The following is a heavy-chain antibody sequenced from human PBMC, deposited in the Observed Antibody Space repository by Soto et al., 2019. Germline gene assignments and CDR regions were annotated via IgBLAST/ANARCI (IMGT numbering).Heavy chain of an antibody. CDR3: ARVERGTVTTVVDAFDI. J-gene: IGHJ3*02. Sequence: QVQLQQWGAGLLKPSETLSLTCAVSGGFVSSGSYYWSWIRQPQGTELEWLGEMSHSDGTHFNPSLKSRVTISVDTSKNQFSLNIYSVTAADTALYYCARVERGTVTTVVDAFDIWCPGTMVTVSS. CDR1: GGFVSSGSYY. V-gene: IGHV4-34*01. CDR2: MSHSDGT. D-gene: IGHD1-1*01.